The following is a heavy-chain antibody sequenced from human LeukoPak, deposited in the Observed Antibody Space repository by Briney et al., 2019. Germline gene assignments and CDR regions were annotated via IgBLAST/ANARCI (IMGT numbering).Heavy chain of an antibody. J-gene: IGHJ5*02. D-gene: IGHD6-6*01. V-gene: IGHV1-2*02. Sequence: ASVKVSCKASGYTFTGYYMHWVRQAPGQGLEWMGWTNPNSGGTNYAQKFQGRVTMTRDTSISTAYMELSRLRSDDTAVYYCARDVEEYSSSWGDNWFDPWGQGTLVTVSS. CDR3: ARDVEEYSSSWGDNWFDP. CDR1: GYTFTGYY. CDR2: TNPNSGGT.